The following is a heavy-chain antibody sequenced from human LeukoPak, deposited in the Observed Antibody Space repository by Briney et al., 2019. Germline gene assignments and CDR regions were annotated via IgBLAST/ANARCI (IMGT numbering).Heavy chain of an antibody. CDR3: ARVGVVERFDY. Sequence: SETLSLTCTVSGGSISSYYWSWIRQPPGKGLERIGYIYYSGSTYYNPSLKSRVTISVDTSKNQFSLKLSSVTAADTAVYYCARVGVVERFDYWGQGTLVTVSS. D-gene: IGHD3-22*01. J-gene: IGHJ4*02. CDR1: GGSISSYY. V-gene: IGHV4-59*08. CDR2: IYYSGST.